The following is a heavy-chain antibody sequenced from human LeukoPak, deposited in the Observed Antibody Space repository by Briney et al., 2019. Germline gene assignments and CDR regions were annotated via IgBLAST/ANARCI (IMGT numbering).Heavy chain of an antibody. D-gene: IGHD6-19*01. V-gene: IGHV1-2*02. CDR2: INPNSGGT. Sequence: ASVKVPCKASGYTFTGYYMHWVRQAPGQGLEWMGWINPNSGGTNYAQKFQGRVTVTRDTSISTAYMELSRLRSDDTAVYYCARDRRAVAGTRRNWFDPWGQGTLVTVSS. J-gene: IGHJ5*02. CDR1: GYTFTGYY. CDR3: ARDRRAVAGTRRNWFDP.